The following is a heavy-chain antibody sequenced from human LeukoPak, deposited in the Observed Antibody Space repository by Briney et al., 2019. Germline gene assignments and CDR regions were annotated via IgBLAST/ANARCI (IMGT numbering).Heavy chain of an antibody. J-gene: IGHJ4*02. D-gene: IGHD5-24*01. Sequence: HPGGSLTLSCAASGFTFSSYAMSWVRQAPGKGLEWVSAISGSGGSTYYADSVKGRFTISRDNSKNTLYLQMNSLRAEDTAVYYCAKDERWLHSDIDYWGQGTLVTVSS. CDR1: GFTFSSYA. CDR2: ISGSGGST. CDR3: AKDERWLHSDIDY. V-gene: IGHV3-23*01.